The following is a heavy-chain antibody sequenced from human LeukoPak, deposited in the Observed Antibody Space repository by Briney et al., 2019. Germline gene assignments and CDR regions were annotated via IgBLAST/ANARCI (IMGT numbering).Heavy chain of an antibody. Sequence: PGGSLRLSCAASGFTFSPYAMTWVRQAPVKGLEWVSGISGSGGSTYYADSVKGRFTISRDNSKKTLYLQMNSLRAEDTAVYYCAKTNTSIVAPYYYGMDVWGQGTTVTVSS. D-gene: IGHD1-26*01. CDR2: ISGSGGST. CDR1: GFTFSPYA. CDR3: AKTNTSIVAPYYYGMDV. J-gene: IGHJ6*02. V-gene: IGHV3-23*01.